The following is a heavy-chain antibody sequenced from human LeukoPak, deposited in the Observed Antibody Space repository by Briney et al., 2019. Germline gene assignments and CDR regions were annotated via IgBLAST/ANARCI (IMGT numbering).Heavy chain of an antibody. V-gene: IGHV4-59*08. Sequence: PSETLSLTCTVSGGSISSYYWRWIRQPPGKGVEWVGYIYYSGSTNYNPSLKSRVTISVDTSKSQFSLKLSSVTAADTAVYYCARRSYGSYWYFDLWGRGTLVTVSS. J-gene: IGHJ2*01. CDR3: ARRSYGSYWYFDL. CDR2: IYYSGST. D-gene: IGHD5-18*01. CDR1: GGSISSYY.